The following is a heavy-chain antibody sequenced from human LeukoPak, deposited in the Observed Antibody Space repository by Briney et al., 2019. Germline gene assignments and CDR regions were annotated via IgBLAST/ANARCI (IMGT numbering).Heavy chain of an antibody. CDR2: IYSGGST. CDR3: ARDLYYDSSGYYYVY. CDR1: GFTFSSYS. Sequence: PGGSLRLSCAASGFTFSSYSMNWVRQAPGKGLEWVSVIYSGGSTYYADSVKGRFTISRDNSKNTLYLQMNSLRAEDTAVYYCARDLYYDSSGYYYVYWGQGTLVAVSS. J-gene: IGHJ4*02. D-gene: IGHD3-22*01. V-gene: IGHV3-66*01.